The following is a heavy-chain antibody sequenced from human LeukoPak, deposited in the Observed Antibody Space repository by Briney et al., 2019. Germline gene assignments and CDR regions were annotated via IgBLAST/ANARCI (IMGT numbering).Heavy chain of an antibody. V-gene: IGHV4-34*01. CDR2: TNHSGRT. Sequence: SETLSLTCAVYGGSFSGYYWSWIRQPPGKGLEWIGETNHSGRTNYNPSLKSQVTISVDTSKNQFSLKLSSVTAADTAVYYCARATTTAITTSVRRANYYYGMDVWGKGTTVTVSS. CDR1: GGSFSGYY. J-gene: IGHJ6*04. CDR3: ARATTTAITTSVRRANYYYGMDV. D-gene: IGHD2-21*02.